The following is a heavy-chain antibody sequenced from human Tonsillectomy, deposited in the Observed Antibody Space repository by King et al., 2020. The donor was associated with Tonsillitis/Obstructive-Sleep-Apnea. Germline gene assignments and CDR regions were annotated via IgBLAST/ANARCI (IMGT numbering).Heavy chain of an antibody. J-gene: IGHJ4*02. V-gene: IGHV4-59*01. Sequence: VQLQESGPGLVKPSETLSLTCTVSGGSISSYYWSWIRQPPGKGLEWIGYIYYSGSTNYNPSLMSRVTISLDTSKNPFSLKLSSVTAPDTAVYYCARGRDWGRAFDYWGQGTLVTVSS. CDR2: IYYSGST. D-gene: IGHD3-16*01. CDR1: GGSISSYY. CDR3: ARGRDWGRAFDY.